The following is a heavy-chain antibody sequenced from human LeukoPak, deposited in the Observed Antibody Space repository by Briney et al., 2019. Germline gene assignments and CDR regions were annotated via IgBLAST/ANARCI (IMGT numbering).Heavy chain of an antibody. J-gene: IGHJ4*02. CDR1: GFTVSSNY. D-gene: IGHD3-10*01. CDR3: ARDYDGSGSYYQRFDY. CDR2: INWNGGST. V-gene: IGHV3-20*04. Sequence: PGGSLRLSCAASGFTVSSNYMSWVRQAPGKGLEWVSGINWNGGSTGYADSVKGRFTISRDNAKNSLYLQMNSLRAEDTALYYCARDYDGSGSYYQRFDYWGQGTLVTVSS.